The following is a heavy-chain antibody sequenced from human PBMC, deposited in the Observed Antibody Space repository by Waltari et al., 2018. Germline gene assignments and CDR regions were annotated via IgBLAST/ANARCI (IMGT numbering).Heavy chain of an antibody. CDR3: ARPDRVGATTFDS. J-gene: IGHJ4*02. V-gene: IGHV5-51*01. CDR2: IYLDNSYT. CDR1: GYSFTNYF. D-gene: IGHD1-26*01. Sequence: EVQLVQSGAEVKKPGESLKISCKGSGYSFTNYFIGWVRQMPGKGLEWMGIIYLDNSYTKYSPSFQGQVTISADKSVSTAYLQWSSLKASDTAMYYCARPDRVGATTFDSWGQGTLVTVSS.